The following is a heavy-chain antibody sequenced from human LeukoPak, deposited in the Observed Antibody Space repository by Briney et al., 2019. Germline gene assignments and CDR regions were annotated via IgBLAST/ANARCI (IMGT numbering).Heavy chain of an antibody. D-gene: IGHD2-8*01. Sequence: PGGSLRLSCAASGFTFSSYGMHWVRQAPGKGLEWVAVIWYGGSNKYYADSVKGRFTISRDNSKNTLYLQMNSLRAEDTAVYYCAKDMLGRGPDAFDIWGQGTMVTVSS. CDR2: IWYGGSNK. V-gene: IGHV3-30*02. J-gene: IGHJ3*02. CDR3: AKDMLGRGPDAFDI. CDR1: GFTFSSYG.